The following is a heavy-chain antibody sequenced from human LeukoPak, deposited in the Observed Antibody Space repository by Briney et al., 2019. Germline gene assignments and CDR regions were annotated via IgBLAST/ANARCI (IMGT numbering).Heavy chain of an antibody. Sequence: GGSLRLSCAVSGFTFSSYWMHWVRQAPGKGLLWVSRINTDGSTTNYADSVKGRFTISRDNAKNTLYLQMNSLRSEDTAVYYCARVPPSVGEATSEYFQDWGQGTLVTVSS. J-gene: IGHJ1*01. V-gene: IGHV3-74*01. CDR2: INTDGSTT. D-gene: IGHD1-26*01. CDR3: ARVPPSVGEATSEYFQD. CDR1: GFTFSSYW.